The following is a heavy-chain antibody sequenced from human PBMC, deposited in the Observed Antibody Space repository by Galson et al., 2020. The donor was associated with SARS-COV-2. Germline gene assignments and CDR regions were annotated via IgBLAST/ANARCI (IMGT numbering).Heavy chain of an antibody. Sequence: ASVKVSCKASGYTFTGYYMHWVRQAPGQGLEWMGWINPNSGGTNYAQKFQGWVTMTRDTSISTAYMELSRLRSDDTAVYYCARDGSSSISTNFDYWGQGTLVTVSS. CDR3: ARDGSSSISTNFDY. V-gene: IGHV1-2*04. D-gene: IGHD6-6*01. J-gene: IGHJ4*02. CDR2: INPNSGGT. CDR1: GYTFTGYY.